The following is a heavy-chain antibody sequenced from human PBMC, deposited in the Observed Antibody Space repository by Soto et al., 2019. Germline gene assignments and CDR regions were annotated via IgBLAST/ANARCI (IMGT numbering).Heavy chain of an antibody. CDR3: AKDSRYGYSGALDAFDI. Sequence: GGSLRLSCAASGFTFSSYAMSWVRQAPGKGLEWVSAISGSGGSTYYADSVKGRFTISRDNSKNTLYLQMNSLRAEDTAVYYCAKDSRYGYSGALDAFDIWGQGTMVTVSS. CDR2: ISGSGGST. CDR1: GFTFSSYA. D-gene: IGHD5-18*01. V-gene: IGHV3-23*01. J-gene: IGHJ3*02.